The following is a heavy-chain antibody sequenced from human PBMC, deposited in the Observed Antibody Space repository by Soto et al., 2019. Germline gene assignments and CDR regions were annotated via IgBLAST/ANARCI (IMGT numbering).Heavy chain of an antibody. Sequence: QVQLVQYGAEVKKPGSSVKVSCKAPGGTFSTYAISWVRQAPGQGLEWMGGVIPIFGTPKYAQKFQGRVTITADESTKKGYMDLRSLRSEDTAVYYCAMSQGGSSSLDIYYYFYYGMDVCGHGTTVTVSS. V-gene: IGHV1-69*19. D-gene: IGHD2-15*01. J-gene: IGHJ6*02. CDR2: VIPIFGTP. CDR1: GGTFSTYA. CDR3: AMSQGGSSSLDIYYYFYYGMDV.